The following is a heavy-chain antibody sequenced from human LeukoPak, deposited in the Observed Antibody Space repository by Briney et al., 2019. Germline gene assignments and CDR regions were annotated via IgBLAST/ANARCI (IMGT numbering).Heavy chain of an antibody. D-gene: IGHD3-10*01. CDR3: ARNPYYYGPFDP. J-gene: IGHJ5*02. CDR1: GGSISSGGYY. CDR2: IYYSGST. Sequence: SETLSLTCTVSGGSISSGGYYWSWIRQHPGKGLEWIGYIYYSGSTYYNPSLKSRVTISVDTSKNQFSLKLSSVTAADTAVYYCARNPYYYGPFDPWGQGTLVTVSS. V-gene: IGHV4-31*03.